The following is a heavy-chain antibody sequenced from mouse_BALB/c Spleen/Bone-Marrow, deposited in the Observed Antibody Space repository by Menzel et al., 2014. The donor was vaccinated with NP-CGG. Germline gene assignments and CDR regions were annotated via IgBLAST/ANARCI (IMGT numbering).Heavy chain of an antibody. D-gene: IGHD1-1*01. CDR1: GFTFSTYA. J-gene: IGHJ1*01. V-gene: IGHV5-6-5*01. CDR2: IYSGGST. Sequence: EVQLQQAGGGLVKPGGSLKFSCAASGFTFSTYAMSWVRQTPEKRLEWVASIYSGGSTYYPDSVKGRFTISRDNARNILYLQMNSLRSEDTAMYYCARRYYGYWYFDFWVGRTPISVSS. CDR3: ARRYYGYWYFDF.